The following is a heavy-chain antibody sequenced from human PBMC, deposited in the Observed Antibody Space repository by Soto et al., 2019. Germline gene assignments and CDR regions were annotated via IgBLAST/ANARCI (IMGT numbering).Heavy chain of an antibody. CDR1: VGSISSSSYY. J-gene: IGHJ4*02. V-gene: IGHV4-39*01. CDR2: IYYSGST. Sequence: SETLSLTYTVSVGSISSSSYYWRWIRQPPGKRLQWIGSIYYSGSTYYNPSLKSRLTISVETSKNQFSLKLRSATAADTAVYYCASRSRTYYDILTGYPDIDYWGQGSMVTVSS. D-gene: IGHD3-9*01. CDR3: ASRSRTYYDILTGYPDIDY.